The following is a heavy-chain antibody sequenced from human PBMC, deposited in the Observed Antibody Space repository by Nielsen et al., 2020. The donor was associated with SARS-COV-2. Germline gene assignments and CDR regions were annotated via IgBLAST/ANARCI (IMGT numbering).Heavy chain of an antibody. Sequence: SVKVSCKASGGTFSSYAISWARQAPGQGLEWMGGIIPIFGTANYAQKFQGRVTITADESTSTAYMELSSLRSEDTAVYYCARMPKYSGYDWRNWFDPWGQGTLVTVSS. CDR2: IIPIFGTA. CDR3: ARMPKYSGYDWRNWFDP. J-gene: IGHJ5*02. CDR1: GGTFSSYA. D-gene: IGHD5-12*01. V-gene: IGHV1-69*13.